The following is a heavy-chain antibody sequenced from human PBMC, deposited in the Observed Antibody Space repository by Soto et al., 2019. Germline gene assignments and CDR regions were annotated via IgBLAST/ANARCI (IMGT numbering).Heavy chain of an antibody. CDR3: ARAPSGVLRYFDWLLWFDP. CDR2: IYYSGST. V-gene: IGHV4-39*07. CDR1: GGSISSSSYY. D-gene: IGHD3-9*01. J-gene: IGHJ5*02. Sequence: PSETLSLTCTVSGGSISSSSYYWGWIRQPPGKGLEWIGSIYYSGSTYYNPSLKSRVTISVDTSKNQFSLKLSSVTAADTAVYYCARAPSGVLRYFDWLLWFDPWGQGTLVTVSS.